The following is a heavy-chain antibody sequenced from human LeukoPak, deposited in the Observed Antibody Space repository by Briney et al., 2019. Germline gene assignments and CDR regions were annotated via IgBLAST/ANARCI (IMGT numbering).Heavy chain of an antibody. CDR2: ITSGGDR. CDR1: GFSFSTYG. Sequence: PGGSLKLSCAASGFSFSTYGVSWVRQAPGKGLDWVSVITSGGDRYYADSVKGRFTISRDNSKNTVYLQMKSLGDEDTGIYYCVKDAKYRSTYIRFFDPWGQGTLVTVSS. J-gene: IGHJ5*02. D-gene: IGHD2-2*01. CDR3: VKDAKYRSTYIRFFDP. V-gene: IGHV3-23*01.